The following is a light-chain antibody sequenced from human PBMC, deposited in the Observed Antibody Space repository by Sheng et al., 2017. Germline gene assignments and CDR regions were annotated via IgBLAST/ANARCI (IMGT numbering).Light chain of an antibody. CDR3: QQYDNNPLT. Sequence: DIQMTQSPSSVSASVGDRVTITCRASQGISSWLAWYQQKPGKAPKLLICDASNLETGVPSRFSGAGSGTDFTFTISSLQPEDIATYYCQQYDNNPLTFGGGTKVEIK. V-gene: IGKV1-33*01. J-gene: IGKJ4*01. CDR2: DAS. CDR1: QGISSW.